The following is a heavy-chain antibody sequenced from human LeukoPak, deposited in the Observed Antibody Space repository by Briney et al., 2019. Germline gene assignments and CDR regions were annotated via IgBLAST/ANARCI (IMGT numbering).Heavy chain of an antibody. CDR1: GFTFSNYG. Sequence: PGGSLRLSCAASGFTFSNYGMHWVRQAPGKGREWIAVIWYDGSKTHYADSVKGRFTISRDNSKSTLYLQMDSLGVEDTAVYYCAKDGSGPYGSLFDPWGQGTLVIVSS. V-gene: IGHV3-33*06. CDR2: IWYDGSKT. CDR3: AKDGSGPYGSLFDP. J-gene: IGHJ5*02. D-gene: IGHD4-17*01.